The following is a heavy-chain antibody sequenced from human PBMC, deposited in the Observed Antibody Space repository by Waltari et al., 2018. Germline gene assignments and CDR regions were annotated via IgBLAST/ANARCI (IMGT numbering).Heavy chain of an antibody. J-gene: IGHJ4*02. CDR2: LWYDGSYK. V-gene: IGHV3-33*01. D-gene: IGHD5-18*01. CDR3: ASGLGYMDY. CDR1: GFTFSSYG. Sequence: QVQLVESGGGVVQPGRSLRLSCAASGFTFSSYGMHWVRQAPGKGLVWLAVLWYDGSYKYYADSVKGRFTISRDNSKSTLYLQMISLRADDTSVYYCASGLGYMDYWGQVTLVTVSS.